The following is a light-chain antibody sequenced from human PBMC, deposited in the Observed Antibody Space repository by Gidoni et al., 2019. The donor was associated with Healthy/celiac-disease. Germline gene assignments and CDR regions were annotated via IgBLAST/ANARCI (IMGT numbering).Light chain of an antibody. CDR3: SSYTSSSTLHVV. CDR2: EVS. Sequence: QSALTQPASVSGSPGPSITISCTGTSSDVGGYNYVSWYQQNPGKAPKLMIYEVSNRPSGVSNRFSGSKSGNTASLTISGLQAEDEADYYCSSYTSSSTLHVVFGGGTKLTVL. CDR1: SSDVGGYNY. J-gene: IGLJ2*01. V-gene: IGLV2-14*01.